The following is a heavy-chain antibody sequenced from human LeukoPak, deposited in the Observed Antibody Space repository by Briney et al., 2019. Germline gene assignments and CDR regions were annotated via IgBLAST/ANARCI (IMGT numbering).Heavy chain of an antibody. CDR2: FDPEDGET. Sequence: ASVKVSCKVSGYTLTELSMDWVRQAPGKGLEWMGGFDPEDGETIYAQKFQGRVTMTEDTSTDTAYMELSSLRSEDTAVYYCATKLDYYDSSGYLNWFDPWGQGTLVTVSS. J-gene: IGHJ5*02. CDR3: ATKLDYYDSSGYLNWFDP. CDR1: GYTLTELS. D-gene: IGHD3-22*01. V-gene: IGHV1-24*01.